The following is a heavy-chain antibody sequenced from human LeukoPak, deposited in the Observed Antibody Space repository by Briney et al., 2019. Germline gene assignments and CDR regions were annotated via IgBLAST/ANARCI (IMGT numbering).Heavy chain of an antibody. Sequence: GGSLRLSCAASGFTVSSNYMSWVRQAPGKGLEWVSVIYSGGSTYYADSVKGRFTISRDNSKNTMYLQMNSLRPEDTAVYYCTREGDFDYWGQGTLVTVSS. CDR3: TREGDFDY. J-gene: IGHJ4*02. CDR1: GFTVSSNY. D-gene: IGHD1-26*01. V-gene: IGHV3-53*05. CDR2: IYSGGST.